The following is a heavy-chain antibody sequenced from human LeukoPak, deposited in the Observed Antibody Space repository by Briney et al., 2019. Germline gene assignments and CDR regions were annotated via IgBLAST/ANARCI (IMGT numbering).Heavy chain of an antibody. Sequence: QSGGSLRLSCAASGFTFSSYAMHWVRQAPGKGLEWVAVISYDGSNKYYADSVKGRFTISRDNSKNTLYLQMNSLRAEDTAVYYCARGDQLLVKHYYYYYGMDVWGKGTTVTVSS. CDR2: ISYDGSNK. CDR1: GFTFSSYA. D-gene: IGHD2-2*01. V-gene: IGHV3-30-3*01. J-gene: IGHJ6*04. CDR3: ARGDQLLVKHYYYYYGMDV.